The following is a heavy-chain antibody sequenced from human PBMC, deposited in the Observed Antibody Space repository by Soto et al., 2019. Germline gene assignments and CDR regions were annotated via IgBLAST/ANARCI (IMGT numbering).Heavy chain of an antibody. CDR2: INAGNGNT. Sequence: QVQLVQSGAEEKKPGASVKVSCKASGYTFTSYAMHWVRQAPGQRLEWMGWINAGNGNTKYSQKFQGRVTITRDTSESTAYMELSSLRSEDTAVYYCARDMYYDFWSGLFDYWGQGTLVTVSS. J-gene: IGHJ4*02. D-gene: IGHD3-3*01. CDR1: GYTFTSYA. V-gene: IGHV1-3*05. CDR3: ARDMYYDFWSGLFDY.